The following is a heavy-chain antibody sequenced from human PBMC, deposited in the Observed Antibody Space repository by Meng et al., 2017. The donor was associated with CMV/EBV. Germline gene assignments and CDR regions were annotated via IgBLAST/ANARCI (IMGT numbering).Heavy chain of an antibody. CDR3: ARDLGCGGDCYSFP. CDR1: GYTFTRYY. J-gene: IGHJ5*02. CDR2: INPSGGSP. Sequence: SGYTFTRYYIHWVRQAPGHGLEWMGIINPSGGSPSYAQKFQGRVTMTRDTSTSTVYMELSSLRSEDTAVYYCARDLGCGGDCYSFPWGQGTLVTVSS. D-gene: IGHD2-21*01. V-gene: IGHV1-46*01.